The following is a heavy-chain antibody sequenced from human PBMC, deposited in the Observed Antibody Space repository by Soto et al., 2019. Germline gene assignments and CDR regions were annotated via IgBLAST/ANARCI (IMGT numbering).Heavy chain of an antibody. J-gene: IGHJ1*01. D-gene: IGHD3-10*01. Sequence: EVQLLESGGDLVRPGGSLRLSCAASGFTFSTFAMTWVRQAPGKGLEWVSAIVGNGGATFYADSVKGRFSISRDNSKNTLFLQMSSLRPEDTAVYYCATDFYRESGSSWGQGTLVVGSS. CDR2: IVGNGGAT. CDR1: GFTFSTFA. V-gene: IGHV3-23*01. CDR3: ATDFYRESGSS.